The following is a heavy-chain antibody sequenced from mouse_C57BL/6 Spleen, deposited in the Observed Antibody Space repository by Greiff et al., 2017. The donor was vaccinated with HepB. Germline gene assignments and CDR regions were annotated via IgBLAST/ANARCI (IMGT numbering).Heavy chain of an antibody. Sequence: VQLVESGAELVKPGASVKLSCKASGYTFTSYWMQWVKQRPGQGLEWIGEIDPSDSYTNYNQKFKGKATLTVDTSSSTAYMQLSSLTSEDSAVYYCARGYYGSFYAMDYWGQGTSVTVSS. CDR2: IDPSDSYT. V-gene: IGHV1-50*01. D-gene: IGHD1-1*01. J-gene: IGHJ4*01. CDR3: ARGYYGSFYAMDY. CDR1: GYTFTSYW.